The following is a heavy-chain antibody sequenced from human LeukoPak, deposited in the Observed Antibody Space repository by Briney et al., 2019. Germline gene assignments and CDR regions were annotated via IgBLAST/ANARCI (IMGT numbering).Heavy chain of an antibody. V-gene: IGHV1-2*02. CDR3: ARAGGRSWFDP. CDR2: INPNSGGT. J-gene: IGHJ5*02. Sequence: ASVKVSCKASGFTFTGYYVHWVRHAPGQGLEWMGWINPNSGGTNYAQKFQGRVTMTTDTSMSTAYMELSRLTSDDTAVYYCARAGGRSWFDPWGQGTLVTVSS. CDR1: GFTFTGYY.